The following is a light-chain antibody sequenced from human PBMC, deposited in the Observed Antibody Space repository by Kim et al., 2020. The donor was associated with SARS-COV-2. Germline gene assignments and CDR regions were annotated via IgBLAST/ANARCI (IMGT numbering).Light chain of an antibody. J-gene: IGKJ4*01. Sequence: SPGEGATLSCRASQSDGTNYLAWYQQKPGQAPRLVIYGASRRATGIPDRFSGSGSGTDFILSISRLEPEDFAVYYCQQYGSSPLTFGGGTKVDIK. V-gene: IGKV3-20*01. CDR1: QSDGTNY. CDR3: QQYGSSPLT. CDR2: GAS.